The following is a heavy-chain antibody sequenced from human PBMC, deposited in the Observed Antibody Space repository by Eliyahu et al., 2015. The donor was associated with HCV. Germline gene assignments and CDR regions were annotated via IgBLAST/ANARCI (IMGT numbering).Heavy chain of an antibody. Sequence: QVQLVESGGGVVQPGRSLRLSCAASGFNFTDYGIHWVRQAPGKGLEWVAVISYGGTLXYYADSVKGRFTISRDNSKNTVSLQMNSLRAEDTAVYYCAKDGGYDFGPDYWGQGTLVTVSS. CDR3: AKDGGYDFGPDY. D-gene: IGHD5-12*01. CDR2: ISYGGTLX. J-gene: IGHJ4*02. V-gene: IGHV3-30*18. CDR1: GFNFTDYG.